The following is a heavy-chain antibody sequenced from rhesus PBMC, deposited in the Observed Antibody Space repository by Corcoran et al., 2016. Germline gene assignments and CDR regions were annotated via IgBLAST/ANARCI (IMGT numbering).Heavy chain of an antibody. V-gene: IGHV3S11*01. J-gene: IGHJ4*01. D-gene: IGHD2-27*01. CDR3: TRDVVLDY. Sequence: EVQLVESGGGLVQPGGSLRLSCAASGFTFSNYWMSWVRQAPGKGLEWVGFIKNKADGGTAAYAESVKGRFTISIDESKNTLDLQMNSLKTEDTAVYYCTRDVVLDYWGQGVLVTVSS. CDR2: IKNKADGGTA. CDR1: GFTFSNYW.